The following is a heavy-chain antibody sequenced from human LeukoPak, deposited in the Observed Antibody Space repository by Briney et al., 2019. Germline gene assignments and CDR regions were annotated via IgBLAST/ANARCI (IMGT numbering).Heavy chain of an antibody. CDR1: GGSISSYY. J-gene: IGHJ4*02. Sequence: SETLSLTCTVSGGSISSYYWSWIRQPAGKRLEWIGRIYTSGSTNYNPSLKSRVTMSVDTSKNQFSLKLSSVTAADTAVYYCARDRQSTYCSGTSCYGFDYWGQGTLVTVSS. V-gene: IGHV4-4*07. CDR2: IYTSGST. CDR3: ARDRQSTYCSGTSCYGFDY. D-gene: IGHD2-2*01.